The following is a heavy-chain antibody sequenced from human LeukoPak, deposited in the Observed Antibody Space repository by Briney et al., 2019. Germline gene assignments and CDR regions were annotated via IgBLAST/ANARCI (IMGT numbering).Heavy chain of an antibody. Sequence: GGSLRLSCAASGFTFSSYAMSWVRQAPGKGLEWVSAISGSGGSTYYADSVKGRFTISRDNSKNTLYLQMNSLRAEDTAVYYCAKDHYYDSSGYYDYWGQGTLVTVSS. CDR1: GFTFSSYA. D-gene: IGHD3-22*01. CDR3: AKDHYYDSSGYYDY. CDR2: ISGSGGST. J-gene: IGHJ4*02. V-gene: IGHV3-23*01.